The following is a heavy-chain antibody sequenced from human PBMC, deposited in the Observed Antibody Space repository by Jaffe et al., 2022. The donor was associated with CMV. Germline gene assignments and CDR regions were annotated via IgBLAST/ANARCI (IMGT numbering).Heavy chain of an antibody. V-gene: IGHV4-59*08. CDR1: GGSISSYY. D-gene: IGHD3-22*01. CDR3: ARHFRDSSGSYYYYYYMDV. CDR2: IYYSGST. Sequence: QVQLQESGPGLVKPSETLSLTCTVSGGSISSYYWSWIRQPPGKGLEWIGYIYYSGSTNYNPSLKSRVTISVDTSKNQFSLKLSSVTAADTAVYYCARHFRDSSGSYYYYYYMDVWGKGTTVTVSS. J-gene: IGHJ6*03.